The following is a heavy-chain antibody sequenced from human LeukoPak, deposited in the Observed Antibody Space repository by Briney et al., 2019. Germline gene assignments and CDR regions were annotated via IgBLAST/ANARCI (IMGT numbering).Heavy chain of an antibody. D-gene: IGHD6-13*01. CDR1: GYSISSGYY. CDR2: IYHSGII. Sequence: SETLSLTCTVSGYSISSGYYWGWIRQTPGKGLEWIGSIYHSGIIYYNPSLKSRVTMSVDMSKNQFSLKLNSVTAADTAVYYCARDLRQQLVRFDYWGQGTLVTVSS. CDR3: ARDLRQQLVRFDY. J-gene: IGHJ4*02. V-gene: IGHV4-38-2*02.